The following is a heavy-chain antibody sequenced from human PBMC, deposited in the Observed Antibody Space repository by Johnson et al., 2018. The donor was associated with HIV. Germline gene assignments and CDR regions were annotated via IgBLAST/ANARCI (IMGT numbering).Heavy chain of an antibody. J-gene: IGHJ3*02. CDR3: ARGVEMATIRDVGDAFDI. CDR2: IGRAGDT. Sequence: EVQLLESGGGLVQPGGSLRLSCAASGFTVSSNYMSWVRQAPGKGLEWVSAIGRAGDTYYQDSVKGRFTISRDISKNTLHLQMNSLRAEDTAVYYCARGVEMATIRDVGDAFDIWGQGTMVTVSS. V-gene: IGHV3-66*01. D-gene: IGHD5-24*01. CDR1: GFTVSSNY.